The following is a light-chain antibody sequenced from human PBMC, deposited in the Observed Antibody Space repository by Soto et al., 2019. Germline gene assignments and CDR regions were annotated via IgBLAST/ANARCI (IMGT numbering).Light chain of an antibody. CDR1: SRDVGSYNL. J-gene: IGLJ3*02. CDR2: EVS. V-gene: IGLV2-23*02. CDR3: CSNAGSSTWV. Sequence: QSALTQPASVSGSPGQSITISCTGTSRDVGSYNLGSWYQQHPGKAPKLMIYEVSKPPSWVSNRFSGSKSGNTASLTISWLQAEDGADYYFCSNAGSSTWVFGGGTKVTVL.